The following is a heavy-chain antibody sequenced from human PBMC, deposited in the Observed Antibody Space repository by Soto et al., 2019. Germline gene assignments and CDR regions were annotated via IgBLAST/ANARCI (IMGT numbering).Heavy chain of an antibody. CDR1: GGSISSSSYY. V-gene: IGHV4-39*01. J-gene: IGHJ5*02. D-gene: IGHD6-19*01. CDR2: IYYSGST. Sequence: SETLSLTCTVSGGSISSSSYYWGWIRQPPGKGLEWIGSIYYSGSTYYNPSLKSRVTISVDTSKNQFSLKLSSVTAADTAVYYCASGIAVAGKRSWFDPWGQGTLVTVSS. CDR3: ASGIAVAGKRSWFDP.